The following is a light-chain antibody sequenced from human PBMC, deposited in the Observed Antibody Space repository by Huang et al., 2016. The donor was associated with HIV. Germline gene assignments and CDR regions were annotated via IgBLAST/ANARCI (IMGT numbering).Light chain of an antibody. CDR3: QQSYSTPRLT. V-gene: IGKV1-39*01. CDR2: AAS. J-gene: IGKJ4*01. CDR1: QTIITY. Sequence: DIQMTQSPSSLSASVGDRVTISCRASQTIITYLNWYQQKPGKAPKLLIYAASSLQSGVPSRFRGSGSGTDFTLTIRSLQPEDFATYYCQQSYSTPRLTFGGGTKVDIK.